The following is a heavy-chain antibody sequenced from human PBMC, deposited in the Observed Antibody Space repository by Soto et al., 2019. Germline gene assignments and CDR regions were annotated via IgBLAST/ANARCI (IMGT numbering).Heavy chain of an antibody. CDR1: GYTFTTYY. Sequence: QGQLVQSGAEGKKPGASVKVSCKASGYTFTTYYIHWLRQAPGQGLEWMGMFNPYTGGTRYAHKLQGRVTMTGDTFMSSGYMELSRLRSDDAAVYYCARLWGEIGTAFDTWSQGTLVTVSS. J-gene: IGHJ5*02. D-gene: IGHD1-1*01. CDR3: ARLWGEIGTAFDT. CDR2: FNPYTGGT. V-gene: IGHV1-2*07.